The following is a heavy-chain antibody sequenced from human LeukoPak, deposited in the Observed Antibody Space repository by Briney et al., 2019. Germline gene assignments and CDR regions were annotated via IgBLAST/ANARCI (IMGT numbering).Heavy chain of an antibody. V-gene: IGHV4-61*02. CDR3: ARGEITMVRGVIITKSPFDY. D-gene: IGHD3-10*01. J-gene: IGHJ4*02. CDR2: IYTSGST. CDR1: GGSISSGSYY. Sequence: PSQTLSLTCTVSGGSISSGSYYWSWIRQPAGKGLEWIGRIYTSGSTNYNPSLKSRVTISVDTSKNQFSLKLSSVTAADTAVYCCARGEITMVRGVIITKSPFDYWGQGTLVTVSS.